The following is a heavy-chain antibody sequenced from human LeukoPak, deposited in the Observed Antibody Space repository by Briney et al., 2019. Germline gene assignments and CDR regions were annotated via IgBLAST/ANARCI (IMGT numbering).Heavy chain of an antibody. Sequence: PGGSLRFSCAASGFTFSSYSMNWVRQAPGKGLEWVSSISSSSSYIYYVDSVKGRFTVSRDNAKNSLYLQMNSVRVEDTAIYYCARSLAISGTGFDSWGQGTLVTVSS. V-gene: IGHV3-21*06. CDR2: ISSSSSYI. D-gene: IGHD3-3*02. J-gene: IGHJ4*02. CDR1: GFTFSSYS. CDR3: ARSLAISGTGFDS.